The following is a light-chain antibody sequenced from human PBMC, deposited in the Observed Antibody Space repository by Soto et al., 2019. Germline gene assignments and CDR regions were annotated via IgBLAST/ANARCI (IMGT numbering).Light chain of an antibody. CDR2: GAS. CDR1: QSVNSN. V-gene: IGKV3-15*01. Sequence: EIVMTQSPVTLSVSPGERATLSCRASQSVNSNVAWFQQKPGQAPRFLIYGASTRATGTSGRFSGSGSGTEFTLTISSLQSEDSAVYYCQQYNNWPETFGQETKVEIK. J-gene: IGKJ1*01. CDR3: QQYNNWPET.